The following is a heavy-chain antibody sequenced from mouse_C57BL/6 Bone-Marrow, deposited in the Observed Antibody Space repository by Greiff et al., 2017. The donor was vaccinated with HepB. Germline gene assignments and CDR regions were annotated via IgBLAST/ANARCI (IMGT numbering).Heavy chain of an antibody. V-gene: IGHV7-3*01. J-gene: IGHJ2*01. CDR3: ARYRTPGFDY. Sequence: EVQLVESGGGLVQPGGSLSLSCAASGFTFTAYYMSWVRQPPGKALEWLGFIRNKANGYTTEYSASVKGRFTISRDNSQSILYLQMNALRAEDSATYYCARYRTPGFDYWGQGTTLTVSS. CDR1: GFTFTAYY. CDR2: IRNKANGYTT.